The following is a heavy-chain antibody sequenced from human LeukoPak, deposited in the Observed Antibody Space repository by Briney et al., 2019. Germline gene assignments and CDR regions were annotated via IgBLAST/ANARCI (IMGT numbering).Heavy chain of an antibody. D-gene: IGHD6-13*01. CDR3: ARSPAAGNYYFDY. V-gene: IGHV1-3*02. Sequence: GASVKVSCKASGYTFTSYAMHWVRQAPGQRLEWMGWSNAGNGNTKYSQEFQGRVTITRDTSASTDYMELSSLRSEDMAVYYCARSPAAGNYYFDYWGQGTLVTVSS. J-gene: IGHJ4*02. CDR1: GYTFTSYA. CDR2: SNAGNGNT.